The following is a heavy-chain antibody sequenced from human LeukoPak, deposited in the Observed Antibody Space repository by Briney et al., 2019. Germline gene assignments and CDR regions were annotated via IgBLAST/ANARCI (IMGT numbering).Heavy chain of an antibody. CDR1: GFTVITND. D-gene: IGHD1-14*01. CDR3: ARGVEPLAAKTLAY. V-gene: IGHV3-53*01. CDR2: LYSDGNT. Sequence: GGSQTLPCAASGFTVITNDMTWVRQAPGKGLEWVSVLYSDGNTKYADSVQGRFTISRDNSKNTLYLEMNSLSPDDTAVYYCARGVEPLAAKTLAYWGQGTLVTVSS. J-gene: IGHJ4*02.